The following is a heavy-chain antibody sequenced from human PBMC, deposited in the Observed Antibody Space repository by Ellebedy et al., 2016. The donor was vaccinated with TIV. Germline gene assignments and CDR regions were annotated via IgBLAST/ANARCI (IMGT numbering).Heavy chain of an antibody. CDR3: AREGYSGYESYFDY. D-gene: IGHD5-12*01. J-gene: IGHJ4*02. Sequence: SETLSLXXTVSGGSISSYSWSWIRQPPGKGLEWIGYIYYSGSTNYNPSLKSRVTISVDTSKNQFSLKLSSVTAADTAVYYCAREGYSGYESYFDYWGQGTLVTVSS. CDR1: GGSISSYS. V-gene: IGHV4-59*13. CDR2: IYYSGST.